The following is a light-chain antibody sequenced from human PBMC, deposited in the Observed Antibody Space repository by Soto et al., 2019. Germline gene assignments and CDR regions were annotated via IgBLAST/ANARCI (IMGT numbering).Light chain of an antibody. CDR1: QSVSSSY. CDR3: QQYNNWPPIT. CDR2: GAS. V-gene: IGKV3-15*01. Sequence: EIVLTQSPAILSVSPGERATLSCRASQSVSSSYLAWYQQKPGLAPRLLIYGASTRATGIPARFSGSGSGTEFTLTISSLQSEDFAVYYCQQYNNWPPITFGQGTRLEI. J-gene: IGKJ5*01.